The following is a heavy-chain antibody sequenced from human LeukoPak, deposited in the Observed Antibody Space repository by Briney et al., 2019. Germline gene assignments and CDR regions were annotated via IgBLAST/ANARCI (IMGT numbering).Heavy chain of an antibody. J-gene: IGHJ4*02. D-gene: IGHD5-18*01. CDR1: GFTFSSYA. V-gene: IGHV3-23*01. Sequence: GGSLRLSCAASGFTFSSYAMGWVRQAPGKGLEWVSAISGSGGSTYYADSVKGRYTISRDNAKNSLYLQINSLRAEDTAVYYCARATAADTAMIYFDYWGQGTLVTVSS. CDR3: ARATAADTAMIYFDY. CDR2: ISGSGGST.